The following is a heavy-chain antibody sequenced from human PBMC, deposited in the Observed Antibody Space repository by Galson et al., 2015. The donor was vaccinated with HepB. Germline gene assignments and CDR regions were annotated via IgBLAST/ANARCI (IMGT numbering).Heavy chain of an antibody. CDR2: IKQDGSEK. J-gene: IGHJ4*02. Sequence: SLRLSCAASGFSFSTYWMSWVRQAPGKGLEWVANIKQDGSEKYYVDSVKGRFTISRDNAKNSLYLQMHSLRAEDTAVYYCARDLAYGSGSCSGWGQGTLVTVSS. CDR3: ARDLAYGSGSCSG. V-gene: IGHV3-7*03. CDR1: GFSFSTYW. D-gene: IGHD3-10*01.